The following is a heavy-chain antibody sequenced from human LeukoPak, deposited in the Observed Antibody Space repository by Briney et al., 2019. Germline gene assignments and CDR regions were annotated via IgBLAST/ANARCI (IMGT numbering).Heavy chain of an antibody. CDR2: IIPIFGTA. CDR1: GSTYSCCV. J-gene: IGHJ4*02. CDR3: ARAGDFWSGRYFDY. Sequence: AVKVSCQATGSTYSCCVISGVRQAPGQGLEWMGGIIPIFGTANYAQKFQGRGTITADESTSTAYMELSSLRSEDTAVYYCARAGDFWSGRYFDYWGRGTLVAVYS. V-gene: IGHV1-69*13. D-gene: IGHD3-3*01.